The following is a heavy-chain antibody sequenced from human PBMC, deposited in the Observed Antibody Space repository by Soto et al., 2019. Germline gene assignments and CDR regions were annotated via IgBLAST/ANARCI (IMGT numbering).Heavy chain of an antibody. CDR3: AKSGHAQWLGTFDS. V-gene: IGHV3-23*01. Sequence: EVHLLESGGNLVQPGGSLRLSCAASGFMFNNYAMTWVRQAPGKELEWVSTISAGGATYYAESVKGRFTISRDNSESTLHLQVSSLRAEDTAFYYCAKSGHAQWLGTFDSWGQGTLVTVSS. J-gene: IGHJ4*02. CDR2: ISAGGAT. CDR1: GFMFNNYA. D-gene: IGHD6-19*01.